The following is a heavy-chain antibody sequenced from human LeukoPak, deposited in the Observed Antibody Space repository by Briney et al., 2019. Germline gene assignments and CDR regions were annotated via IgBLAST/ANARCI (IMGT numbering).Heavy chain of an antibody. Sequence: ASVKVSCKASGYTFTGYYMHWVRQAPGQGLEWMGWINPNSGGTNYAQEFQGRVTMTRDTSISTAYMELSRLRSDDTAVYYCARDQPTRDGPRYYFDYWGQGTLVTVSS. CDR1: GYTFTGYY. V-gene: IGHV1-2*02. D-gene: IGHD2-21*01. CDR3: ARDQPTRDGPRYYFDY. J-gene: IGHJ4*02. CDR2: INPNSGGT.